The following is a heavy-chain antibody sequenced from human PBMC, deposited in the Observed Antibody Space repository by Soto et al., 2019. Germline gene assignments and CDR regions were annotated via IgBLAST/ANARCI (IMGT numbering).Heavy chain of an antibody. CDR1: GFTFSSYW. J-gene: IGHJ4*02. D-gene: IGHD2-2*01. CDR2: IKSDGTST. CDR3: VRDRSTGKDY. Sequence: EVQLVESGGGLVQPGGSLRLSCAASGFTFSSYWMHWVRQVPGKRLVWVSRIKSDGTSTDYADSVKGRFTISRDNAKNRLYLQMNSLIVEDTAVYYCVRDRSTGKDYWGQGTLVTVSS. V-gene: IGHV3-74*01.